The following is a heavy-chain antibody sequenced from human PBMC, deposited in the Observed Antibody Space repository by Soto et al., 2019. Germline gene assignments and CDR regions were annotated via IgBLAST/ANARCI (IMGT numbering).Heavy chain of an antibody. V-gene: IGHV3-11*01. Sequence: PXGSRRLSCAASRFTFSDYSMSWIRQAPGKGLEWVSYISSSGSTIYYADSVKGRFTISRDNAKNSLYLQMNSLRAEDTAVYYCARAGPFKIVRFDHWGQGFLVTVSS. CDR2: ISSSGSTI. CDR3: ARAGPFKIVRFDH. J-gene: IGHJ5*02. CDR1: RFTFSDYS. D-gene: IGHD1-26*01.